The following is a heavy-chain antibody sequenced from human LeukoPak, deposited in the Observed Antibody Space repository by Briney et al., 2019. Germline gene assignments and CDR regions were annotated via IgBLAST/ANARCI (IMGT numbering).Heavy chain of an antibody. CDR1: GFTVSNNY. Sequence: GGSLRLSCAASGFTVSNNYMSWVRQAPGKGLGWVSLLYSSGTTYYADSVKGRFTISRDHSKNTLYLQLNSLRVEDTAVYYCAKNRGAGSHYYYHMNVWGKGTTVTVSS. D-gene: IGHD1-26*01. CDR2: LYSSGTT. J-gene: IGHJ6*03. V-gene: IGHV3-53*01. CDR3: AKNRGAGSHYYYHMNV.